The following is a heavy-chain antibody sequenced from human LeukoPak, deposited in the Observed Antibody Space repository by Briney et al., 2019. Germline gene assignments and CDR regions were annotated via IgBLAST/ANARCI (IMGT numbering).Heavy chain of an antibody. CDR2: ISWNSGSI. D-gene: IGHD1-7*01. Sequence: GGSLRLSCAASGFTFSSYSMNWVRQAPGKGLEWVSGISWNSGSIGYADSVKGRFTISRDNAKNSLYLQMNSLRAEDTALYYCAKVELYYYGMDVWGQGTTVTVSS. CDR3: AKVELYYYGMDV. CDR1: GFTFSSYS. J-gene: IGHJ6*02. V-gene: IGHV3-9*01.